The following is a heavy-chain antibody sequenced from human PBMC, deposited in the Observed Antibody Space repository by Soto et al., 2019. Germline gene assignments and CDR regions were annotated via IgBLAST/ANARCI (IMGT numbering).Heavy chain of an antibody. D-gene: IGHD4-17*01. Sequence: EVQLVQSGAEVKKPGESLKISCKGSGYSFTSYWIGWVRQMPGKGLEWMGIIYPGDSDTRYSPSFQGQVTISADKSISTAYLQWSSLKASDTAMYYCARRSPDLDYGDNQYFDYWGQGTLVTVSS. V-gene: IGHV5-51*01. CDR3: ARRSPDLDYGDNQYFDY. CDR1: GYSFTSYW. CDR2: IYPGDSDT. J-gene: IGHJ4*02.